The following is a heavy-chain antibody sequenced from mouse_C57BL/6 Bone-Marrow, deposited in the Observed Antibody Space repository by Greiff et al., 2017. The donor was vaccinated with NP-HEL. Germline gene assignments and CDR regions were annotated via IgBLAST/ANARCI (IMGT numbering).Heavy chain of an antibody. CDR3: ARHYYGSRHYAMDY. CDR2: ISSGSSTI. Sequence: DVMLVESGGGLVKPGGSLKLSCAASGFTFSDYGMHWVRQAPEKGLEWVAYISSGSSTIYYADTVKGRFTISRDNAKNTLFLQMTSLRSEDTAMYYCARHYYGSRHYAMDYWGQGTSVTVSS. CDR1: GFTFSDYG. J-gene: IGHJ4*01. V-gene: IGHV5-17*01. D-gene: IGHD1-1*01.